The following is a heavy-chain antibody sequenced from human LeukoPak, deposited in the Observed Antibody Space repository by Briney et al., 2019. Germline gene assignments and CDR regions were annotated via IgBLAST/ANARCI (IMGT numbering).Heavy chain of an antibody. V-gene: IGHV4-61*01. Sequence: SSETLSLTCTVSGGPVSSGSYYWSWIRQPPGKGLEWIGYAHHRGSTNYNPSLKSRVTISVDTSKNQFSLKLNSVTAADTAVYYCATEGTYSSGWYEYWGQGTLVTVSS. CDR3: ATEGTYSSGWYEY. CDR2: AHHRGST. J-gene: IGHJ4*02. CDR1: GGPVSSGSYY. D-gene: IGHD6-19*01.